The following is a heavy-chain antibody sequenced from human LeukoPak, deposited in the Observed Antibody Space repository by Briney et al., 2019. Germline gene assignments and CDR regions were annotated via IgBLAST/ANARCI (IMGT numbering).Heavy chain of an antibody. CDR3: ARDYDYTGRSASDI. D-gene: IGHD3-3*01. Sequence: ASVTVSCTASGYTFTGYYMHWVRQAPGQGLEWMGRINPNSGATNYARNFQGRVTMTRDMSITTAYMELSRLTFDDTAVYYCARDYDYTGRSASDIWGQGTMVTVSS. CDR1: GYTFTGYY. CDR2: INPNSGAT. V-gene: IGHV1-2*06. J-gene: IGHJ3*02.